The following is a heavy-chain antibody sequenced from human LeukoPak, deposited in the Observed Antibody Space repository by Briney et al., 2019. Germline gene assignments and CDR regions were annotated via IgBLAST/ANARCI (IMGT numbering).Heavy chain of an antibody. J-gene: IGHJ4*02. D-gene: IGHD6-13*01. CDR2: LYYSGST. Sequence: PSETLSLTCTVSGGSISSSSYYWGWIRQSPGKGLEWIGSLYYSGSTYYNPSLKSRITISVDASKNQFSLKLSSVTAADTAVYYCARQSGYSSSWYFDYWGQGTLVTVSS. V-gene: IGHV4-39*01. CDR1: GGSISSSSYY. CDR3: ARQSGYSSSWYFDY.